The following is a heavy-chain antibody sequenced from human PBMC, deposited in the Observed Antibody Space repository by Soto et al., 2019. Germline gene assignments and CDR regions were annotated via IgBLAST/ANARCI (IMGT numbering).Heavy chain of an antibody. J-gene: IGHJ6*02. Sequence: SETLSLTCAVYGGSFSGYYWSWIRQPPGKGLEWIGEINHSGSTNYNPSLRSRVTISVDTSKNQFSLKLSSVTAADTAVYYCARAMDWNYVYYYYYGMDVWGQGTTVTVSS. CDR3: ARAMDWNYVYYYYYGMDV. D-gene: IGHD1-7*01. CDR1: GGSFSGYY. V-gene: IGHV4-34*01. CDR2: INHSGST.